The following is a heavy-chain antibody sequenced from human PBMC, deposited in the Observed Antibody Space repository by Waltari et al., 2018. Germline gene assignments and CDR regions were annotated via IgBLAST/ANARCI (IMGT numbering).Heavy chain of an antibody. D-gene: IGHD4-17*01. CDR1: GFSLTTSGVG. CDR2: IYWDDDK. Sequence: QITLKESGPTLVKPTQTLTLTCTFSGFSLTTSGVGVGWIRQPPGKALEWLALIYWDDDKRYSPSLKSRLTITKDTSKNQVVLTMTNMDPVDTATYYCAHKGYGDYWSPFDYWGQGTLVTVSS. CDR3: AHKGYGDYWSPFDY. J-gene: IGHJ4*02. V-gene: IGHV2-5*02.